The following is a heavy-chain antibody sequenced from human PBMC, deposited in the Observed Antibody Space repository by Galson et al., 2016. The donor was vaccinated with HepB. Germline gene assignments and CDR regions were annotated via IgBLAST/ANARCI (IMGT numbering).Heavy chain of an antibody. Sequence: SLRLSCAASGFTFFTYAMTWVRQAPGKGLEWVSTLTATGADTYYAESVKGRFTISRDNSKNTLYLQMDSLRADDTAIYYCARGAVVWTTAATNWFDPWGQGTLVIVSS. J-gene: IGHJ5*02. V-gene: IGHV3-23*01. CDR2: LTATGADT. CDR1: GFTFFTYA. CDR3: ARGAVVWTTAATNWFDP. D-gene: IGHD2-15*01.